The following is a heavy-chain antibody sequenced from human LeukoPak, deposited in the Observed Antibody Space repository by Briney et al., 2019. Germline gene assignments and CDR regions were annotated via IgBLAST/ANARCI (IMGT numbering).Heavy chain of an antibody. CDR2: ISGSGGST. J-gene: IGHJ3*02. CDR1: GFTFSSYA. CDR3: AKDREYDSSGIDAFDI. V-gene: IGHV3-23*01. Sequence: GGSLRLSCAASGFTFSSYAMSWVRPAPGKGLEWVSAISGSGGSTYYADSVKGRFTISRDNSKNTLYLQMNSLRAEDTAVYYCAKDREYDSSGIDAFDIWGQGTTVTVSS. D-gene: IGHD3-22*01.